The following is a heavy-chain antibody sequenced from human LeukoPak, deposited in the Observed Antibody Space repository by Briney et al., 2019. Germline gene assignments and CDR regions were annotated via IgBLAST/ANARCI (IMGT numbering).Heavy chain of an antibody. V-gene: IGHV4-59*12. CDR1: GGSISSYY. Sequence: SETLSLTCPVSGGSISSYYWSWIRQPPGKGLEWIGYIYYSGSTNYNPSLKSRVTISVDTSKNQFSLKLSSVTAADTAVYYCARGRGSSSSIWFDPWGQGTLVTVSS. D-gene: IGHD6-6*01. CDR3: ARGRGSSSSIWFDP. CDR2: IYYSGST. J-gene: IGHJ5*02.